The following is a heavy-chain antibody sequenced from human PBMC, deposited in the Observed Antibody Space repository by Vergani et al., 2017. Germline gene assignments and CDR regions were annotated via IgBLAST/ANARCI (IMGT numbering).Heavy chain of an antibody. CDR1: GFTFSDHY. J-gene: IGHJ3*02. D-gene: IGHD2-2*01. V-gene: IGHV3-72*01. CDR2: TRNKANSYTT. CDR3: ARLGYCSSTTCRQAFDI. Sequence: EVQLVESGGGLVQPGRSLRLSCAASGFTFSDHYMDWVRQAPGKGLEWVGRTRNKANSYTTEYAASVKGRLTISRDDSKNSLYLQMNSLKIEDTAVYYCARLGYCSSTTCRQAFDIWGQGTMVTVSS.